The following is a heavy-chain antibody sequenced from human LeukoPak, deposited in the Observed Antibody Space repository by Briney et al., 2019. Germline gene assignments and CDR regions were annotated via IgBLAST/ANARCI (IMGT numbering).Heavy chain of an antibody. Sequence: GGSLRLSCAASGFTFSDYYMSWICQAPGKGLEWVSGINWNGGSTGYADSVKGRFTISRDNAKNSLYLQMNSLRAEDTALYYCARGNSGYVSGLGDYWGQGTLVTVSS. CDR3: ARGNSGYVSGLGDY. CDR2: INWNGGST. J-gene: IGHJ4*02. D-gene: IGHD5-12*01. CDR1: GFTFSDYY. V-gene: IGHV3-20*04.